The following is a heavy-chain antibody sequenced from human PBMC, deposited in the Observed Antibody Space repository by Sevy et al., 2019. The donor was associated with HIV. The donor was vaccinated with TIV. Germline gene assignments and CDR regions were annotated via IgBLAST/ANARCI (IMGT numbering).Heavy chain of an antibody. CDR1: GYTFTSYD. J-gene: IGHJ6*02. D-gene: IGHD5-18*01. CDR3: ARGPRGYSYGYVTQSSSWDV. CDR2: MNPNSGNT. Sequence: ASVKVSCKASGYTFTSYDINWVRQATGQGLEWMGWMNPNSGNTGYAQKFQGRVTMTRNTSISTAYMELSSFRSEDTAVYYCARGPRGYSYGYVTQSSSWDVWGQGTTVTVSS. V-gene: IGHV1-8*01.